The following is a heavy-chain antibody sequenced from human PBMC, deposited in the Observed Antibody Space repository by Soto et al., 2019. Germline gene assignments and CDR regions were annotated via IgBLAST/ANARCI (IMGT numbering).Heavy chain of an antibody. CDR1: GFTFGTSG. CDR3: ARDMCSGSYCFGF. CDR2: IWFDGSKK. V-gene: IGHV3-33*01. D-gene: IGHD3-10*01. J-gene: IGHJ4*02. Sequence: GGSLRLSCAASGFTFGTSGFHWVRQAPGKGLEWVAVIWFDGSKKYYGDSVKGRFTISRDNSKNTVYLQMDSLGVEDTAVYYCARDMCSGSYCFGFWGQGTLVTVSS.